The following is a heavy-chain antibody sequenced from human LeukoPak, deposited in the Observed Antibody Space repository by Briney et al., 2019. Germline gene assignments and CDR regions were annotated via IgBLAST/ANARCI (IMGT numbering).Heavy chain of an antibody. D-gene: IGHD2-2*01. V-gene: IGHV3-21*01. CDR3: ARGTQFQLLLGY. Sequence: GGSLRLSCTGAGFTFATYTFNWVRQAPGKGLEWVASIGATQTYIYYADSVKGRFTVSRDNAENSLYLQMNSLRAEDTAVYYCARGTQFQLLLGYWGQGTLVTVSS. CDR1: GFTFATYT. J-gene: IGHJ4*02. CDR2: IGATQTYI.